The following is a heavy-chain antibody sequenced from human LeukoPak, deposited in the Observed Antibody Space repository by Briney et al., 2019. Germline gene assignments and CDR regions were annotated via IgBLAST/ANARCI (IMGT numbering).Heavy chain of an antibody. J-gene: IGHJ6*02. CDR1: GFTFSSYA. CDR3: AKSTSAELYGLDV. Sequence: PGGSLRLSCAASGFTFSSYAMSWVRQAPGKGLEWVSGFSGSGGGTDYADSVRGRFTISRDNSKNTLYLEINSLRAEDTAVYYCAKSTSAELYGLDVWGQGTTVTVSS. V-gene: IGHV3-23*01. D-gene: IGHD1-7*01. CDR2: FSGSGGGT.